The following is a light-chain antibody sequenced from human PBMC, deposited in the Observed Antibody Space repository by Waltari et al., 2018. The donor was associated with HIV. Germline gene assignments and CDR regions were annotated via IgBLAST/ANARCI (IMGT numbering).Light chain of an antibody. V-gene: IGLV1-40*01. J-gene: IGLJ3*02. CDR3: QSYDSSLSAWV. CDR2: DNR. Sequence: QSVLTQPPSVSGAPGQRVTISCTGSSSNIGANYDVHWYRQLPGTAPRLLIYDNRNRPSGVPDRFSGSKSGTSASLAITGLQAEDEADYYCQSYDSSLSAWVFGGGTKLTVL. CDR1: SSNIGANYD.